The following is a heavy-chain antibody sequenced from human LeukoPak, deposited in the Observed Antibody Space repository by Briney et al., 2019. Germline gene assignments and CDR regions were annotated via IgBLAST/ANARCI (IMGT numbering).Heavy chain of an antibody. J-gene: IGHJ4*02. Sequence: GGSLRLSCAASAFTFNHAWMSWVRQAPGKGLEWVGRIKSKADGGTTDYAAPVKDRFTISRDDSKNTLYLQMSSLKSEDTAVYYCTTISASVVGESLDYWGQGTLVTVSS. D-gene: IGHD2-15*01. CDR1: AFTFNHAW. V-gene: IGHV3-15*01. CDR2: IKSKADGGTT. CDR3: TTISASVVGESLDY.